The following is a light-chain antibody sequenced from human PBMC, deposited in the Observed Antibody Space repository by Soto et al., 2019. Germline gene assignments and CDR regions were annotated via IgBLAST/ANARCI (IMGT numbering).Light chain of an antibody. J-gene: IGKJ1*01. CDR2: ATS. CDR1: QNIRSY. CDR3: QQGYSSRLT. Sequence: DIQMTQSPYSLSASVGDRVTITCRASQNIRSYLNWYQQKPGKAPQLLIYATSSLQTGVPSRFSASGSGTDFSLVISDLQPEDSATYYCQQGYSSRLTSGRGTKVEI. V-gene: IGKV1-39*01.